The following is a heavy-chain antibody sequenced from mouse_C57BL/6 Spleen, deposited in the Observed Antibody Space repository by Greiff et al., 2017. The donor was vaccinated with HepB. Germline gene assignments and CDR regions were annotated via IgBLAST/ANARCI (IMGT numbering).Heavy chain of an antibody. J-gene: IGHJ4*01. CDR2: ISSGSSTI. CDR3: ASSYGSSYDYYAMDY. D-gene: IGHD1-1*01. Sequence: EVKLMESGGGLVKPGGSLKLSCAASGFTFSDYGMHWVRQAPEKGLEWVAYISSGSSTIYYADTVKGGFTISRDNAKNTLFLQMTSLRSEDTSMSYCASSYGSSYDYYAMDYWGQGTSVTVAS. CDR1: GFTFSDYG. V-gene: IGHV5-17*01.